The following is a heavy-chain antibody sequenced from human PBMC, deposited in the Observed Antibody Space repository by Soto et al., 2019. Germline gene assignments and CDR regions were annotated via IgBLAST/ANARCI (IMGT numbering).Heavy chain of an antibody. CDR3: ARRSSGWYFDY. CDR2: VSGSGGST. CDR1: GITFSSYA. D-gene: IGHD6-19*01. V-gene: IGHV3-23*01. Sequence: EVQLLESGGGLVQPGGSLRLSCAASGITFSSYAMSWVRQAPGKGLEWVSAVSGSGGSTYYAVSVKGRFTITRDNSKYTLYLQMNRLRAEDTAVYYCARRSSGWYFDYWGQGTLVTVSS. J-gene: IGHJ4*02.